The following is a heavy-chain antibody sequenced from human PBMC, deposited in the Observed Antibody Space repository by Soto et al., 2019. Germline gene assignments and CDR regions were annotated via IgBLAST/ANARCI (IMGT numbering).Heavy chain of an antibody. CDR1: GGSFSGYY. D-gene: IGHD2-2*01. J-gene: IGHJ4*02. Sequence: PSETLSLTCAVYGGSFSGYYWSWIRQPPGKGLEWIGEINHSGSTNYNPSLKSRVTISVDTSKKQFSLKLSSVTAADTAVYYCESAPLSSSTSCSPPPGTWCQGILVFVS. CDR3: ESAPLSSSTSCSPPPGT. CDR2: INHSGST. V-gene: IGHV4-34*01.